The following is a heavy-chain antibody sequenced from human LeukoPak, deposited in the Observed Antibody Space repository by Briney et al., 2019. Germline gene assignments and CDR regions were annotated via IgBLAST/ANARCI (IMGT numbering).Heavy chain of an antibody. CDR3: ASGVGGEVRGVIVFVY. Sequence: PGGSLRLSCAASGFTFSSYAMHWVRQAPGKGLEWVAVISYDGSNKYYADSVKGRFTISRDNSKNTLYLQMNSLRAEDTAVYYCASGVGGEVRGVIVFVYWGQGTLVTVSS. V-gene: IGHV3-30-3*01. CDR1: GFTFSSYA. CDR2: ISYDGSNK. J-gene: IGHJ4*02. D-gene: IGHD3-10*01.